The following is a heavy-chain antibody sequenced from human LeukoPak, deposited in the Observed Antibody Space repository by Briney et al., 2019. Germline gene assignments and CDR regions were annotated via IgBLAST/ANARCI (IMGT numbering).Heavy chain of an antibody. V-gene: IGHV3-73*01. CDR3: TRRAPSGIAVAGTSVDY. Sequence: GGSLTLSCAASGFTFSGSAMHWVRQASGKGLEWVGRIRSKANSYATAYAASVKGTFTISRDDSRNTAYLQMNSLKTEDTAVYYCTRRAPSGIAVAGTSVDYWGQGTLVTVSS. CDR1: GFTFSGSA. J-gene: IGHJ4*02. CDR2: IRSKANSYAT. D-gene: IGHD6-19*01.